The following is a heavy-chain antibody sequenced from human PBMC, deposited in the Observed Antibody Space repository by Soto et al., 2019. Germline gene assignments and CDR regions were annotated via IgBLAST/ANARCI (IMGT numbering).Heavy chain of an antibody. CDR1: GFTFSSYW. CDR3: ARGWEREYYDFWSGYYTGYNYYYYMDV. J-gene: IGHJ6*03. Sequence: GGSLRLSCAASGFTFSSYWMSWVRQAPGKGLEWVANIKQDGSEKYYVDSVKGRFTISRDNAKNSLYLQMNSLRAEDTAVYYCARGWEREYYDFWSGYYTGYNYYYYMDVWGKGTTVTVSS. D-gene: IGHD3-3*01. CDR2: IKQDGSEK. V-gene: IGHV3-7*01.